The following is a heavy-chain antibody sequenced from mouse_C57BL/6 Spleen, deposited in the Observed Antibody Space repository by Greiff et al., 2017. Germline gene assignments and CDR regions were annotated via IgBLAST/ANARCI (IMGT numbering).Heavy chain of an antibody. Sequence: QVQLQQPGAELVMPGASVKLSCKASGYTFTSYWMHWVKQRPGQGLEWIGEIDPSDSYTNYNQKFKGKSTLTVDKSSSTAYMQLSSLTSEDSAVYYCARWPFTTVLAHWYFDVWGTGTTVTVSS. D-gene: IGHD1-1*01. V-gene: IGHV1-69*01. CDR1: GYTFTSYW. J-gene: IGHJ1*03. CDR3: ARWPFTTVLAHWYFDV. CDR2: IDPSDSYT.